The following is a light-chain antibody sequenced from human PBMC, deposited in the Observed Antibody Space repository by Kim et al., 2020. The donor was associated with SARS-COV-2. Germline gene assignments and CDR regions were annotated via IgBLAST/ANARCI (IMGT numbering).Light chain of an antibody. Sequence: LDKKVRIQSQGDSLRRPVSTWYQRRPGQAPILVIYGRNKRPSGIPDRFSASTSGNTASLTITGAQAEDEADYYCNSRDSSGNHVIFGGGTQLTVL. CDR2: GRN. CDR3: NSRDSSGNHVI. CDR1: SLRRPV. J-gene: IGLJ2*01. V-gene: IGLV3-19*01.